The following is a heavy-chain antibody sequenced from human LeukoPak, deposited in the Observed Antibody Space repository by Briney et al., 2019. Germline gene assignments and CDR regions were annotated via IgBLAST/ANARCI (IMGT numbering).Heavy chain of an antibody. V-gene: IGHV1-2*02. D-gene: IGHD4-11*01. J-gene: IGHJ3*02. CDR3: ARGLQENLAWLQAFSAFDI. CDR2: ISPDSGRT. CDR1: GYTFTGYY. Sequence: ASVKVSCKASGYTFTGYYMHWVRQAPGQGLEWMGWISPDSGRTGFAQKFQGRVTMTRDTSISTAYMELSRLGYDDTAVYYCARGLQENLAWLQAFSAFDIWGQGTMVTVSS.